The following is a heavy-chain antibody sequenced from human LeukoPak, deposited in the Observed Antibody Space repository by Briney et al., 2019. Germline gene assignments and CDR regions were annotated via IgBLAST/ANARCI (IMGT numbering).Heavy chain of an antibody. Sequence: GGSLRLSCSASGFTFSSYSMNWVRQAPGKGLEWVSYISSSSSTIYYADSVKGRFTISRDNAKNSLYLQMNSLRAEDTAVYYCARDGCSSTSCLDYWGQGTLVTVSS. V-gene: IGHV3-48*01. D-gene: IGHD2-2*01. CDR1: GFTFSSYS. CDR2: ISSSSSTI. CDR3: ARDGCSSTSCLDY. J-gene: IGHJ4*02.